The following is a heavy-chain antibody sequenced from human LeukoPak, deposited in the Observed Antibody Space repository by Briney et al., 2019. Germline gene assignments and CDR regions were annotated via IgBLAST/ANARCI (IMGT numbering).Heavy chain of an antibody. J-gene: IGHJ6*03. CDR2: IYPSGST. V-gene: IGHV4-61*02. D-gene: IGHD6-19*01. Sequence: PSETLSLTCTVSGGSISSGRHYWSWVRQPAGKGLEWIGRIYPSGSTSYNPSLLRRVTISVDTSKNQFSLNLYSVTAADTAVYYCARGQWLSSYYYYYMDVWGKGTAVTISS. CDR1: GGSISSGRHY. CDR3: ARGQWLSSYYYYYMDV.